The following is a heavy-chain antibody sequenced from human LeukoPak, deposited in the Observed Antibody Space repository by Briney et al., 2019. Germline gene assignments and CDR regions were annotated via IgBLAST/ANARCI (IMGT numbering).Heavy chain of an antibody. CDR2: IWFDGSDK. CDR1: EFTFSSYG. D-gene: IGHD4-23*01. Sequence: PGGSLRLSCAASEFTFSSYGMHWVRQAPGKGLEWMAVIWFDGSDKYYADSVKGRFTISRDNSKNTLYLQMNSLRAEDTAVYYCAKDRGYGGNSADYWGQGTLVTVSS. V-gene: IGHV3-33*06. J-gene: IGHJ4*02. CDR3: AKDRGYGGNSADY.